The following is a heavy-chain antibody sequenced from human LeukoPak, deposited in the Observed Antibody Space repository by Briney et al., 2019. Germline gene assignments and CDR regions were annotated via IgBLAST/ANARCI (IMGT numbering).Heavy chain of an antibody. CDR2: IYSGGST. V-gene: IGHV3-66*01. CDR3: ARAGGSSWYPVQPYYYGMDV. D-gene: IGHD6-13*01. J-gene: IGHJ6*02. CDR1: GFTVSSNY. Sequence: GGSLRLSCAASGFTVSSNYMSWVRQAPGKGLEWVSVIYSGGSTYYADSVKGRFTISRDNSKNTLYLQMNSLRAEDTAVYYCARAGGSSWYPVQPYYYGMDVWGQGTTVTVSS.